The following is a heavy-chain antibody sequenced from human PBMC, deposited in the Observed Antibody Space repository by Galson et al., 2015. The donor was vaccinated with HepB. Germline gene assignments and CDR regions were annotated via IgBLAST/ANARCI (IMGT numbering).Heavy chain of an antibody. CDR1: GYTLTALS. V-gene: IGHV1-24*01. Sequence: VKVSCKVSGYTLTALSMHWVRQAPGKGLEWMGGFDPEDGETIYAQKFQGRVTMTEDTSTDTAYMELSSLRSEDTAVYYCATRPAKGLRYFDYWGQGTLVTVSS. CDR2: FDPEDGET. J-gene: IGHJ4*02. D-gene: IGHD2-15*01. CDR3: ATRPAKGLRYFDY.